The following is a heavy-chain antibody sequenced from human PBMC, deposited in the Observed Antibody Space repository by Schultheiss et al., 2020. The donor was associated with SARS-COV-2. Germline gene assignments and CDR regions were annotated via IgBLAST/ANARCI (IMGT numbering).Heavy chain of an antibody. J-gene: IGHJ6*02. CDR1: GGSISSSSYY. V-gene: IGHV4-39*01. D-gene: IGHD3-10*01. CDR3: ARGDGITMVRGVANWGGYYYGMDV. Sequence: SETLSLTCTVSGGSISSSSYYWGWIRQPPGKGLEWIGSIYYSGSTYYNPSLKSRVTISVDTSKNQFSLKLSSVTAADTAVYYCARGDGITMVRGVANWGGYYYGMDVWGQGTTVTVSS. CDR2: IYYSGST.